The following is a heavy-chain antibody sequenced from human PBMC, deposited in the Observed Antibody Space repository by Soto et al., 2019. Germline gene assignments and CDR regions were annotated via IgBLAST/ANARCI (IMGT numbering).Heavy chain of an antibody. Sequence: SETLSLTCTVSGGSISSYYWNWIRQSPGKGLEWIASLDYSGTTNYNPSLKSRITTSVDPSKKQFSLKMRSVTAADTAVYYCARDSFPPYSSSSKGFDYWGQGSLVTVSS. CDR2: LDYSGTT. J-gene: IGHJ4*02. CDR1: GGSISSYY. D-gene: IGHD6-6*01. V-gene: IGHV4-59*01. CDR3: ARDSFPPYSSSSKGFDY.